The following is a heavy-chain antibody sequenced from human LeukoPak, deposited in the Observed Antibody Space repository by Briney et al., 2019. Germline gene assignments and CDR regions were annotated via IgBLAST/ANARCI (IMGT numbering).Heavy chain of an antibody. CDR1: GFTFSSYA. V-gene: IGHV3-23*01. CDR3: AKDRDRDGDYFDY. CDR2: ISGSGGST. Sequence: GGSLRLSCAASGFTFSSYAMSWVRQAPGKGLEWGSAISGSGGSTYYADSVKGRFTISRDNSKNTLYLQMNSLRAEDTAVYYCAKDRDRDGDYFDYWGQGTLVTVSS. J-gene: IGHJ4*02. D-gene: IGHD4-17*01.